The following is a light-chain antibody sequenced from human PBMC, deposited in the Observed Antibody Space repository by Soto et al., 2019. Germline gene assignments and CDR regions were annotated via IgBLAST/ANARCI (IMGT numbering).Light chain of an antibody. Sequence: DIQMTQSPSTLSASVGDRVTVTCRASQGISASLAWFQQRPGKAPKLLIYDVSSLESGVPSMFSGSGSGTEFTLTISSLQDDDFATYYCQQYSTFWTFGQGTKVEI. V-gene: IGKV1-5*01. J-gene: IGKJ1*01. CDR3: QQYSTFWT. CDR2: DVS. CDR1: QGISAS.